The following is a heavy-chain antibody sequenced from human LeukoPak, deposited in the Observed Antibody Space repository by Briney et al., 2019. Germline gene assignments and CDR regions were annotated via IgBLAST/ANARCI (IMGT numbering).Heavy chain of an antibody. CDR1: GYTFTGYY. D-gene: IGHD1-26*01. CDR3: ARVGVRVGAPNYYYGMDV. Sequence: ASVKVSCKASGYTFTGYYMRWVRQAPGQGLEWMGWMNPNSGNTGYAQKFQGRVTMTRNTSISTAYMELSSLRSEDTAVYYCARVGVRVGAPNYYYGMDVWGQGTTVTVSS. V-gene: IGHV1-8*02. CDR2: MNPNSGNT. J-gene: IGHJ6*02.